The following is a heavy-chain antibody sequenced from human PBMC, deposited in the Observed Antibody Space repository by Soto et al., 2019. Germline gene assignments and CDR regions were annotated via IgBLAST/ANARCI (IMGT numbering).Heavy chain of an antibody. V-gene: IGHV3-48*03. D-gene: IGHD2-2*01. Sequence: GGSLRLSCAASGFTFSSYEINWVRQAPGKGLEWVSHISTRGSPIYYTDSVKGRFTISRDNTKNSLYLQMNSLRAEDTAVYYCARGPYCGSTTCYEWYFDLWGRGTLVTVSS. CDR2: ISTRGSPI. CDR1: GFTFSSYE. J-gene: IGHJ2*01. CDR3: ARGPYCGSTTCYEWYFDL.